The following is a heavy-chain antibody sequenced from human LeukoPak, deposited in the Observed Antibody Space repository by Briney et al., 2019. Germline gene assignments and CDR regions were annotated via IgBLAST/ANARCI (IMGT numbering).Heavy chain of an antibody. CDR1: GYTFTSYY. J-gene: IGHJ4*02. D-gene: IGHD3-16*02. CDR2: INPSGGST. V-gene: IGHV1-46*01. CDR3: ARPIYDYVWGSYRLDY. Sequence: ASVKVSCKASGYTFTSYYMHWVRQATGQGLEWWGIINPSGGSTSYAQKFQGRVTMTRDTSTSTVYMELSSLRSEDTAVYYCARPIYDYVWGSYRLDYWGQGTLVTVSS.